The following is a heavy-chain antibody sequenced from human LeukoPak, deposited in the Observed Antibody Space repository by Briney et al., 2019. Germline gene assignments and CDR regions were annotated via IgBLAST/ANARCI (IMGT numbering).Heavy chain of an antibody. V-gene: IGHV3-7*01. Sequence: QPGGSLRLSCAASGFTFSSYWMSWVRQAPGKGLELVANIKQDGSEKYYVDSVKGRFTISRDNAKNSLYLQMNSLRAEDTAVYYCARHVLLWFGELYFGYWGQGTLVTVSS. J-gene: IGHJ4*02. CDR3: ARHVLLWFGELYFGY. D-gene: IGHD3-10*01. CDR2: IKQDGSEK. CDR1: GFTFSSYW.